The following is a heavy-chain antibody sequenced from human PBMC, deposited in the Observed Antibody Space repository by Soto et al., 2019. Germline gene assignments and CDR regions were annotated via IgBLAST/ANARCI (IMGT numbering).Heavy chain of an antibody. D-gene: IGHD1-1*01. CDR2: IYYTGNT. Sequence: QVQLQESGPGLVKPSQTLSLTCTVSGGSISSGGTGSYWTWIRQLPGKGLEWIGYIYYTGNTYYNPSIKSLPTISIDTSENQFSLKLTSVTAADTAVYFCASGHDAYKVRYWGQGTLVTVSS. J-gene: IGHJ4*02. CDR1: GGSISSGGTGSY. CDR3: ASGHDAYKVRY. V-gene: IGHV4-31*01.